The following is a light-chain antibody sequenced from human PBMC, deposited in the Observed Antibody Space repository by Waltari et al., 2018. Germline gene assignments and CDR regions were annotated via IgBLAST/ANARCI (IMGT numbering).Light chain of an antibody. CDR3: QQSYTTPFT. CDR2: AAS. Sequence: DIRMTQSPSSLSASVGDRVTITCRASESIDTYLNWYQHKPGKAPEPLIFAASTLHGGVPSRFSGSGSGTDFTLTISSLQPEDFAAYYCQQSYTTPFTFGPGTNVD. V-gene: IGKV1-39*01. J-gene: IGKJ3*01. CDR1: ESIDTY.